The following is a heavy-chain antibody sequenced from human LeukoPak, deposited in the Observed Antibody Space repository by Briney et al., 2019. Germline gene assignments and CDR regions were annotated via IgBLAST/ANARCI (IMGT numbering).Heavy chain of an antibody. CDR3: AKEAGNYGGHFGVYYGLDV. V-gene: IGHV3-23*01. D-gene: IGHD4-23*01. CDR1: GFTFSSYA. J-gene: IGHJ6*02. CDR2: ISGSGGST. Sequence: GGSLRLSCAASGFTFSSYAMSWVRQAPGKGLEWVSAISGSGGSTYYADSVKGRFTISRDNSKNTLYLQLNSLRAEDMAVYYCAKEAGNYGGHFGVYYGLDVWGQGTTVTVSS.